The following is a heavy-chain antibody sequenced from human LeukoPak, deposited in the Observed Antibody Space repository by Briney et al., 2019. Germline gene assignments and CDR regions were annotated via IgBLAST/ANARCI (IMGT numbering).Heavy chain of an antibody. CDR3: ARGWVHYDFWSGYLDAFDI. CDR2: INHSGST. Sequence: PSETLSLTCAVYGGSFSGYYWSWIRQPPGKGLEWIGEINHSGSTDYNPSLKSRVTISVDTSKNQFSLKLSSVTAADTAVYYCARGWVHYDFWSGYLDAFDIWGQGTMVTVSS. D-gene: IGHD3-3*01. J-gene: IGHJ3*02. V-gene: IGHV4-34*01. CDR1: GGSFSGYY.